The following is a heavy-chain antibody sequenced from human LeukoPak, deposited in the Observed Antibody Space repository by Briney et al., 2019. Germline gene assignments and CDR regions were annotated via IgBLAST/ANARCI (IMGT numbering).Heavy chain of an antibody. D-gene: IGHD3-10*01. CDR2: ISGGGDNT. CDR3: AREDIPMVLSLDH. Sequence: PGGSLRLSCAASGFTFSSYAMSWVRQAPGKGLEWVSAISGGGDNTYCADSVRGQFTVSRDNSKNTLYVQMTSLRAEDTAVYYCAREDIPMVLSLDHWGQGTLVTVSS. CDR1: GFTFSSYA. J-gene: IGHJ4*02. V-gene: IGHV3-23*01.